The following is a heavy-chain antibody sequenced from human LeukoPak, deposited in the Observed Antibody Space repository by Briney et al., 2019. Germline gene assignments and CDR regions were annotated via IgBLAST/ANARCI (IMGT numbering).Heavy chain of an antibody. CDR3: AKDLTSGDGKWEFDS. D-gene: IGHD3-9*01. CDR1: GLTFSNFA. Sequence: QAGGSLRLSCAASGLTFSNFAMAWVRQSPGKGLEWVSGIYAGGGSKYYADSVRGRFTISRDNARDMVFLQMNSLRGDDTAVYFCAKDLTSGDGKWEFDSWGQGTLVTVA. J-gene: IGHJ5*01. CDR2: IYAGGGSK. V-gene: IGHV3-23*01.